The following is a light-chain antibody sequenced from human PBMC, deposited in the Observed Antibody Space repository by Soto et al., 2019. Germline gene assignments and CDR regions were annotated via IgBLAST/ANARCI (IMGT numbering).Light chain of an antibody. Sequence: DIQMTQSPSTLSASVGDRVTITCRASQSISSWLAWYQQKPGKAPKLLIYDASSLEIGVPSRFSGSGSGTEFTLTLSSLQPDGFATYYCQQYNSYSRTFGQGNNVEIK. J-gene: IGKJ1*01. V-gene: IGKV1-5*01. CDR1: QSISSW. CDR3: QQYNSYSRT. CDR2: DAS.